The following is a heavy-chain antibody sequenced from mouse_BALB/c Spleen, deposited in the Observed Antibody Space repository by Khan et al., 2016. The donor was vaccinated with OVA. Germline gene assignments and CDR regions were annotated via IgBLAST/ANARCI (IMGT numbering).Heavy chain of an antibody. CDR1: GFSLTTYG. V-gene: IGHV2-2*02. D-gene: IGHD2-4*01. Sequence: QVQLKESGPGLVQPSQSLSITCTVSGFSLTTYGVHWVRQSPGKGLEWLGVIWSGGSTDYNAAFISRLSIRKDSSKSQVFFKMNRLQVNDTAIYYCARNYDYDEGLAYWGQGTLLTVSA. J-gene: IGHJ3*01. CDR3: ARNYDYDEGLAY. CDR2: IWSGGST.